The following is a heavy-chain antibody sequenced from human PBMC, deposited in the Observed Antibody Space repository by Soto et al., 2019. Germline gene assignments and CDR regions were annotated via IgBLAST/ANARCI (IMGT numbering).Heavy chain of an antibody. CDR3: ARGEGRSSWGLYYYYYYMDV. V-gene: IGHV1-8*01. J-gene: IGHJ6*03. D-gene: IGHD6-6*01. Sequence: GASVKVSCKASGYTFTSYDINWVRQATGQGLEWMGWMNPNSGNTGYAQKFQGRVTMTRNTSISTAYMELSSLRSEDTAVYYCARGEGRSSWGLYYYYYYMDVWGKGTTVTVSS. CDR2: MNPNSGNT. CDR1: GYTFTSYD.